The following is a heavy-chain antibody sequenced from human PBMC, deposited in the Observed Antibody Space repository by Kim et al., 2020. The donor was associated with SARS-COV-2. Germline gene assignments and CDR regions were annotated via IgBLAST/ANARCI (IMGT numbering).Heavy chain of an antibody. Sequence: GGSLRLSCAASGFTFTTYGMHWVRQAPGRGLEWVAAIWNDGSSTYYADSVKGRFTISRDNSKNILYLQMNSLRAEDTAVYYCARDRWDSDNVRLLDYWG. V-gene: IGHV3-33*01. CDR1: GFTFTTYG. CDR3: ARDRWDSDNVRLLDY. CDR2: IWNDGSST. J-gene: IGHJ4*01. D-gene: IGHD1-26*01.